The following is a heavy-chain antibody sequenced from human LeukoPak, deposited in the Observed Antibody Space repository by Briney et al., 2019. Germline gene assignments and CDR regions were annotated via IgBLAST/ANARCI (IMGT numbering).Heavy chain of an antibody. J-gene: IGHJ6*02. CDR3: AKSQREACCYGMDV. CDR1: GFTFSNYA. CDR2: ISGSGSNT. V-gene: IGHV3-23*01. D-gene: IGHD1-26*01. Sequence: GGSLRLSCTASGFTFSNYAMSWVRRAPGEGLEWISAISGSGSNTYYTDSVKDRFTISRDNSKNSLYLQMNSLRPKDTAVYYCAKSQREACCYGMDVWGQGTTVTVS.